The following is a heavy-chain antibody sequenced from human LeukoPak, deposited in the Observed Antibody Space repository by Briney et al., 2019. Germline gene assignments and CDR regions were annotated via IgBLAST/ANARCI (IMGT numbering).Heavy chain of an antibody. CDR3: TRHRYDSSGYYFANFDY. Sequence: GGSLRLSCAASGFIFSGSAMHWVRQASGKGLEWVGRIRSKVNNNATAYAASVKGRFTISRDDSKNTAYLQMNSLKTEDTAVYYCTRHRYDSSGYYFANFDYWGQGTLVTVSS. CDR2: IRSKVNNNAT. V-gene: IGHV3-73*01. CDR1: GFIFSGSA. J-gene: IGHJ4*02. D-gene: IGHD3-22*01.